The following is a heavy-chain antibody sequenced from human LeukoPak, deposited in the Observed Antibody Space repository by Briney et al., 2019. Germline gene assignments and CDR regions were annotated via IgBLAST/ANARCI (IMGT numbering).Heavy chain of an antibody. CDR1: GGSISSYY. V-gene: IGHV4-59*08. J-gene: IGHJ5*02. CDR2: IYYSGYIYYSGST. CDR3: ARSRDGYNYGWFDP. Sequence: SETLSLTCTVSGGSISSYYWSWIRQPPGKGLEWIGYIYYSGYIYYSGSTNYNPSLKSRVTISVDTSKNQFSLKLSSVTAADTAVFYCARSRDGYNYGWFDPWGQGTLVTVSS. D-gene: IGHD5-24*01.